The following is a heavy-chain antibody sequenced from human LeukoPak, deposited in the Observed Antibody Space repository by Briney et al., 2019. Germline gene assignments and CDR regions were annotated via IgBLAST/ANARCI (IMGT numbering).Heavy chain of an antibody. J-gene: IGHJ4*02. CDR2: FDPEDGER. CDR3: STLLSSNYLDH. V-gene: IGHV1-24*01. CDR1: GYILTDLS. D-gene: IGHD2/OR15-2a*01. Sequence: ASVKVSCKVSGYILTDLSMHWVRQAPGKGLEWMGGFDPEDGERIFAEKFQGRVIMTEDTSTDTAYMELSSLTSEDTAVYYCSTLLSSNYLDHWGQGTLVTVAS.